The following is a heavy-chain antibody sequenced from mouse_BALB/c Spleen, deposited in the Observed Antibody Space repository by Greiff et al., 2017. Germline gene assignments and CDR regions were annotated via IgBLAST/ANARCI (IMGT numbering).Heavy chain of an antibody. V-gene: IGHV1-9*01. D-gene: IGHD3-1*01. Sequence: QLQQSGAELMKPGASVKISCKATGYTFSSYWIEWVKQRPGHGLEWIGEILPGSGSTNYNEKFKGKATFTADTSSNTAYMQLSSLTSEDSAVYYCARRGGLYYFDYWGQGTTLTVSS. CDR2: ILPGSGST. J-gene: IGHJ2*01. CDR1: GYTFSSYW. CDR3: ARRGGLYYFDY.